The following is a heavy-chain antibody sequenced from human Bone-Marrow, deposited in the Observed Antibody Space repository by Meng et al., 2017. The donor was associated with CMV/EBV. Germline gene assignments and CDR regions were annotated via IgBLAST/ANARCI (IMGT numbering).Heavy chain of an antibody. CDR3: ARIAAAVTFDY. V-gene: IGHV1-46*04. CDR1: GFTFTNYH. Sequence: ASVKVSCKASGFTFTNYHVQWLRQAPGQGLEWMGIINLGPGNTKYSPKLRGRVTMTTDTSTSTAYMELRSLRSDDTAVYYCARIAAAVTFDYWGQGTLVTVSS. D-gene: IGHD6-13*01. J-gene: IGHJ4*02. CDR2: INLGPGNT.